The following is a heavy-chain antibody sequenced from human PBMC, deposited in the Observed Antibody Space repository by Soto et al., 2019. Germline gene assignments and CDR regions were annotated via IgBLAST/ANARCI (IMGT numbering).Heavy chain of an antibody. CDR1: GYNFIAQN. V-gene: IGHV1-2*02. CDR3: ARERHLNSPSDGFDL. CDR2: MNPNSGGS. D-gene: IGHD1-7*01. Sequence: QVHLVQSGAEVKKPGASVKVSCMASGYNFIAQNIHWVRQAPGLGLEWMGKMNPNSGGSDYAQEFKGRVTVTRDTSISTVYMELTSLTSDDTDVCYCARERHLNSPSDGFDLWGQGTMVIVSS. J-gene: IGHJ3*01.